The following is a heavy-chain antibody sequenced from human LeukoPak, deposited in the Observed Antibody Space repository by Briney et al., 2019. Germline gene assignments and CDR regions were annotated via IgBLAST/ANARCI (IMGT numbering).Heavy chain of an antibody. V-gene: IGHV3-23*01. Sequence: TGGSLRLSCAASGFTFSSYAMSWVRQAPGKGLEWASTISAAGGITYYADSVKGRFTISRDNSKNTLFLQMSSLRAEDTAVYYCAGYYCSSGTCRKYLDYWGQGTLVTVSS. D-gene: IGHD2-15*01. J-gene: IGHJ4*02. CDR2: ISAAGGIT. CDR1: GFTFSSYA. CDR3: AGYYCSSGTCRKYLDY.